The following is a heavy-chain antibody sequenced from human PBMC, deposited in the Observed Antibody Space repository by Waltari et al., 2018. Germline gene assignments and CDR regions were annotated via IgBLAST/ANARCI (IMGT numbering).Heavy chain of an antibody. CDR3: ARIEYYYDSSGYWIDY. J-gene: IGHJ4*02. D-gene: IGHD3-22*01. Sequence: QLQLQESGPGLVKPSETLSLTCTVSGGSISSSSYYLGWIRQPPGKGLEWIGSIYYSGSTYDNPSLKSRVTISVDTSKNQFSLKLSSVTAADTAVYYCARIEYYYDSSGYWIDYWGQGTLVTVSS. CDR2: IYYSGST. CDR1: GGSISSSSYY. V-gene: IGHV4-39*07.